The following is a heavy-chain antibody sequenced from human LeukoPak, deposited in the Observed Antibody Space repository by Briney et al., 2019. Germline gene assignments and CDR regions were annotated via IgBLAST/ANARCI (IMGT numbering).Heavy chain of an antibody. CDR3: ARGPNSNWSGLDF. Sequence: GGSLRLSCTASGFSFSGHWMHWARQLPGKGLVWVSRISPTGSTTSYADSVKGRFTVSRDDAKNTLYLQVNNLRAEDTAVYYCARGPNSNWSGLDFWGQGTLLTVSS. J-gene: IGHJ4*02. CDR1: GFSFSGHW. D-gene: IGHD6-6*01. V-gene: IGHV3-74*01. CDR2: ISPTGSTT.